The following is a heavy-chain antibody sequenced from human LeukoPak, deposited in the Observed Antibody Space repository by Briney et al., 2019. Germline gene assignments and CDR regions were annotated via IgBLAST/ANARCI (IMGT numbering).Heavy chain of an antibody. CDR3: LTDILTGYYVEDY. CDR1: GFTFSSYA. Sequence: GGSLRLSCAASGFTFSSYAMSWVRQAPGEGLEWVSAISGSGGSTYYADSVKGRFTISRDNSKNTLYLQMNSLRAEDTAVYYCLTDILTGYYVEDYWGQGTLVTVSS. D-gene: IGHD3-9*01. J-gene: IGHJ4*02. V-gene: IGHV3-23*01. CDR2: ISGSGGST.